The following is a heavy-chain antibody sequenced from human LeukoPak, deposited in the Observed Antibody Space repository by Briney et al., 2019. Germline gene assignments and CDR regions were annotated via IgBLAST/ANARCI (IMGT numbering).Heavy chain of an antibody. V-gene: IGHV3-21*01. CDR2: ISSSSSYI. CDR1: GLTFSSYS. CDR3: ARDRYSGNDGAFDI. J-gene: IGHJ3*02. Sequence: GGSLRLSCAASGLTFSSYSMNWVRQAPGKGLEWVSSISSSSSYIYYADSVKGRYTISRDNAKNSLYLQMNSLRAEDTAVYYCARDRYSGNDGAFDIWGQGTMVTVSS. D-gene: IGHD1-20*01.